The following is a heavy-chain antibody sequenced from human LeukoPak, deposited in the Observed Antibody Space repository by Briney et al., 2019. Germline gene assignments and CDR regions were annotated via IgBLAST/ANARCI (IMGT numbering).Heavy chain of an antibody. J-gene: IGHJ6*02. CDR2: IYYSGST. CDR3: ARAGADYYGSGSYYPPGYYGMDV. D-gene: IGHD3-10*01. Sequence: SETLSLTCTVSGGSISSGDYYWSWIRQPPGKGLEWIGYIYYSGSTYYNPSLKSRVTISVDTSKNQFSLKLSSVTAADTAVYYCARAGADYYGSGSYYPPGYYGMDVWGQGTTVTVSS. V-gene: IGHV4-30-4*01. CDR1: GGSISSGDYY.